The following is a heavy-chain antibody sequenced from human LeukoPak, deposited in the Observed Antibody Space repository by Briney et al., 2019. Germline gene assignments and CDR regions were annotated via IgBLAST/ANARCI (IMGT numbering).Heavy chain of an antibody. D-gene: IGHD2-21*02. CDR1: GFTFSSYT. CDR2: ISSSSDYI. Sequence: PGGSLRLSCAASGFTFSSYTMDWVRQAPGKGLEWVSSISSSSDYIFYADSVKGRFTISRDNAQNSLYLQMNSLRAEDTALYYCAKDTGDSTLGYFDYWGQGTLVTVSS. J-gene: IGHJ4*02. CDR3: AKDTGDSTLGYFDY. V-gene: IGHV3-21*04.